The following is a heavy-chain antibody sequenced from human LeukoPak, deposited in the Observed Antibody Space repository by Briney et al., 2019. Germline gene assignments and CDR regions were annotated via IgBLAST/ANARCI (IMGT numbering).Heavy chain of an antibody. D-gene: IGHD3-22*01. Sequence: SETLSLTCTVSGGSISSYYWSWIRQPPGKGLEWIGYIYYSGSTNYNPSLKSRVTISVDTSKNQFSLKLSSVTAADTAVYYCARQNYYDSSVYESLFDYWGQGTLVTVSS. J-gene: IGHJ4*02. CDR3: ARQNYYDSSVYESLFDY. CDR2: IYYSGST. V-gene: IGHV4-59*08. CDR1: GGSISSYY.